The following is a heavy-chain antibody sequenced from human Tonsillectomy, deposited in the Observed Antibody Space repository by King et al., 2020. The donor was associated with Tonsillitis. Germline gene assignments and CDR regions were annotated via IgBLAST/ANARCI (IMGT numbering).Heavy chain of an antibody. CDR1: GFTFRNYG. Sequence: QVQLVESGGGVVQPGSSLRLSCAASGFTFRNYGMHWVRQAPVKGPEWVAVIAQDGNNQYYGDSLGGGFTISIDKFKNALYLQMNSLRPEDTAIYYCAKDFRRYYSGNYFRALDYWGQGPLVNVSS. CDR2: IAQDGNNQ. D-gene: IGHD1-26*01. J-gene: IGHJ4*02. CDR3: AKDFRRYYSGNYFRALDY. V-gene: IGHV3-30*18.